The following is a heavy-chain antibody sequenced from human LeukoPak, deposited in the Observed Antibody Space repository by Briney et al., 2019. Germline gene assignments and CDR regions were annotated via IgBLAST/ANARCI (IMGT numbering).Heavy chain of an antibody. D-gene: IGHD3-16*02. CDR2: IYYRGST. CDR3: AREGAGYRSAPRCPYNWFDP. CDR1: GGSISSSHYY. Sequence: SETLSLTCTVSGGSISSSHYYWGWLRQTPGRGLEWIGSIYYRGSTYHNPSLKSRVTMSVDTSKNQFSLKLSSVTAAGTAVYYCAREGAGYRSAPRCPYNWFDPWGQGTLVTVSS. J-gene: IGHJ5*02. V-gene: IGHV4-39*02.